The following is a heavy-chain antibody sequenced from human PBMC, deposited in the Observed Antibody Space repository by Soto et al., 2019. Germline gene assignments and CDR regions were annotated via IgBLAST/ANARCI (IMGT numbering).Heavy chain of an antibody. J-gene: IGHJ4*02. CDR2: IKQDGSET. V-gene: IGHV3-7*01. CDR3: AREGFYYDYWSGYTKPYYFDN. CDR1: GLNFNTYW. D-gene: IGHD3-3*01. Sequence: PGGSLRLSCAASGLNFNTYWMSWVRQSPGKGLEWVANIKQDGSETYYVDSVKGRFTISRDNAKKSLYLQMNSLRAEDTAVYHCAREGFYYDYWSGYTKPYYFDNWGQGALVTVSS.